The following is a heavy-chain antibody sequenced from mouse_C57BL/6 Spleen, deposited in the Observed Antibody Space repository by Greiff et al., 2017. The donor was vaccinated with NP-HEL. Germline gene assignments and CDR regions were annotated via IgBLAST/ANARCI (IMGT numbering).Heavy chain of an antibody. D-gene: IGHD2-3*01. Sequence: VQLQQSGPGLVKPSQSLSLTCSVTGYSITSGYYWNWIRQFPGNKLEWMGYISYDGSNNYNPSLKNRISITRDTSKNQFFLKLNSVTTEDTATYYCARTIYDGYVDYWGQGTTLTVSS. J-gene: IGHJ2*01. CDR2: ISYDGSN. CDR3: ARTIYDGYVDY. CDR1: GYSITSGYY. V-gene: IGHV3-6*01.